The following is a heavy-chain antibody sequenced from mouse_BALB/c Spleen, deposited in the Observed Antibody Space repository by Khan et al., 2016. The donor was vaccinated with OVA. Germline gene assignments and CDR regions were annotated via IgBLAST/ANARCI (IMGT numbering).Heavy chain of an antibody. CDR2: IDPENGYV. CDR3: ARTTYYDGSY. CDR1: GFNIKDTY. D-gene: IGHD1-1*01. V-gene: IGHV14-3*02. Sequence: VQLKQSGAELVKPGASVTLSCTATGFNIKDTYLHWVNQRPEQGLEWVGRIDPENGYVKFDPKFQGKATITADTSSSTVYLQLSSLTSEDTAVYYCARTTYYDGSYWGQGTLVTVS. J-gene: IGHJ3*01.